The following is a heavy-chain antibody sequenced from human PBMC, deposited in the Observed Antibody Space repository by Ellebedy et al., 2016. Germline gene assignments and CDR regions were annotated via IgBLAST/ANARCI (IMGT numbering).Heavy chain of an antibody. V-gene: IGHV2-26*01. J-gene: IGHJ4*02. CDR3: ARNKGSGWYNYFDY. Sequence: SGPTLVKPTETLTLTCTVSGFSLSNARMGVSWIRPPPGKALEWLAHIFSNDEKSYSTSLKSRLTISKDTSKSQVVLTMTNMDPVDTATYYCARNKGSGWYNYFDYWGQGTLVTVSS. D-gene: IGHD6-19*01. CDR2: IFSNDEK. CDR1: GFSLSNARMG.